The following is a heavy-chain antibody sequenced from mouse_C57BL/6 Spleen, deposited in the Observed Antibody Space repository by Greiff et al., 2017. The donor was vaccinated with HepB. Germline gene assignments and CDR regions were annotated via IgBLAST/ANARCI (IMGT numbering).Heavy chain of an antibody. CDR3: ARSGDYFYAMDY. D-gene: IGHD2-4*01. J-gene: IGHJ4*01. Sequence: QVQLQQSGAELVRPGASVKLSCKASGYTFTDYYINWVKQRPGQGLEWIARIYPGSGNTYYNEKFKGKATLTAEKSSSTAYMQLSSLTSEDSAVYFCARSGDYFYAMDYWGQGTSVTVSS. V-gene: IGHV1-76*01. CDR1: GYTFTDYY. CDR2: IYPGSGNT.